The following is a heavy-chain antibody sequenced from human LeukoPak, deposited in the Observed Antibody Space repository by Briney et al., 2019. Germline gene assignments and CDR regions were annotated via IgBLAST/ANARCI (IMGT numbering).Heavy chain of an antibody. D-gene: IGHD3-16*01. CDR2: ISSSGSSI. Sequence: GGSLRLSCAASGFTFSDYYMSWIRQAPGKGLEWVSYISSSGSSIYYADSVKGRFTISRDNAKISLYLQMNSLRAEDTAAYYCAREGSGHDWGRGYFDYWGQGTLVTVSS. CDR1: GFTFSDYY. CDR3: AREGSGHDWGRGYFDY. J-gene: IGHJ4*02. V-gene: IGHV3-11*04.